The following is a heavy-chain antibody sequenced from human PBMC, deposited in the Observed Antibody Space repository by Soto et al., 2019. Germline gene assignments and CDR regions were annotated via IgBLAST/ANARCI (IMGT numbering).Heavy chain of an antibody. Sequence: AASVKVSCKASGFTFTSSAVQWVRQARGQRLEWIGWIVVGSGNTNYAQKFQERVTITRDMSTSTAYMELSSLRSEDTAVYYCAADGPLGYCSSTSCYEGVWGQGTTVTVSS. D-gene: IGHD2-2*01. J-gene: IGHJ6*02. V-gene: IGHV1-58*01. CDR2: IVVGSGNT. CDR1: GFTFTSSA. CDR3: AADGPLGYCSSTSCYEGV.